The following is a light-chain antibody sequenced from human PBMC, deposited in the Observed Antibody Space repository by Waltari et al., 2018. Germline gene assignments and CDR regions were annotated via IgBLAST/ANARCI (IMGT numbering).Light chain of an antibody. V-gene: IGLV2-23*02. Sequence: QCALTQPAPVSGSPGQSITISCTGTRRDVGRYNLVSWYQHHPGKAPKLMIYEVTKRPSGVSNRFSGSKSGNTASLTISGLQAEDEADYYCCSYAGSSILIFGGGTKLTVL. CDR1: RRDVGRYNL. CDR3: CSYAGSSILI. J-gene: IGLJ2*01. CDR2: EVT.